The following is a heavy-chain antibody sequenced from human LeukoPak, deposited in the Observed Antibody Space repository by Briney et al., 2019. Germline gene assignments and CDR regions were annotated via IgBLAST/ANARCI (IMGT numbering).Heavy chain of an antibody. D-gene: IGHD2-21*01. CDR1: GGSFSGYY. Sequence: SETLSLTCAVYGGSFSGYYWSWIRQPPGKGLEWIGEINHSGSTNYNPSLKSRVTISVDTSKNKFSLKVSSVTAADTAVYYCARGHRGGDCYDYWGQGTLVTVSS. CDR2: INHSGST. CDR3: ARGHRGGDCYDY. V-gene: IGHV4-34*01. J-gene: IGHJ4*02.